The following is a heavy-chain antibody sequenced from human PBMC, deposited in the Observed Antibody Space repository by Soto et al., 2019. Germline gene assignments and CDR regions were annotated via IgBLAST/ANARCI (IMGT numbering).Heavy chain of an antibody. CDR2: ISASGGGT. Sequence: EVHLLESGGGLVQPGGSLRLSCAASGFTFSNYAMTWVRRAPGKGLEWVSSISASGGGTFYADSVKGRFIISRDSSKNTLYPQMNSLRVEDTAVYYCAKSRTAPTSGYGSWGQGTLVTVSS. CDR3: AKSRTAPTSGYGS. D-gene: IGHD2-21*02. J-gene: IGHJ5*02. CDR1: GFTFSNYA. V-gene: IGHV3-23*01.